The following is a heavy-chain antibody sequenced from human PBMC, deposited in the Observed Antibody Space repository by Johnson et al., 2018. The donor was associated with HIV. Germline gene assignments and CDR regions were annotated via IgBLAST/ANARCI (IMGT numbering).Heavy chain of an antibody. Sequence: VQLVESGGGVVQPGRSLRLSCAASAFTSSSYSMHWVRQAPGKGLEWVAVISSDESNKYYADSVKGRFTISRDNSKNTLFLQMDSLRADDTAVYYCAREGVSGSYYDAFDLWGQGTMVTVSS. CDR2: ISSDESNK. CDR1: AFTSSSYS. V-gene: IGHV3-30*04. J-gene: IGHJ3*01. D-gene: IGHD1-26*01. CDR3: AREGVSGSYYDAFDL.